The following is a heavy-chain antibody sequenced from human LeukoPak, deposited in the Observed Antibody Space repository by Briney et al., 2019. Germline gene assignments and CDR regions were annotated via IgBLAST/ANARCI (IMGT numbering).Heavy chain of an antibody. V-gene: IGHV4-59*12. CDR3: ARGQGATVPQVGKNWFDP. CDR1: GGSISSYY. Sequence: SETLSLTCTVSGGSISSYYWSWIRQPPGRGLEWIGYIYYSGSTNYNPSLKSRVTISVDTSKNQFSLKLISVTVADTAINYCARGQGATVPQVGKNWFDPWGQGTRVTVSS. CDR2: IYYSGST. D-gene: IGHD1-26*01. J-gene: IGHJ5*02.